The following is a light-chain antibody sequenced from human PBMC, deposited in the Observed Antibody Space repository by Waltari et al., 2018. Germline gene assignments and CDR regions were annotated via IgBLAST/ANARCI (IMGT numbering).Light chain of an antibody. CDR2: GNS. Sequence: QSVLTQPPSVSGAPGQRVTISCTGSSSNIGAGYDVHWYQKLPGTAPKLLIYGNSNRPAVVPDRFSGSKSGTSASLAITGLQAEDEADYYCQSYDSSLSGWVFGGGTKLTVL. CDR3: QSYDSSLSGWV. J-gene: IGLJ3*02. CDR1: SSNIGAGYD. V-gene: IGLV1-40*01.